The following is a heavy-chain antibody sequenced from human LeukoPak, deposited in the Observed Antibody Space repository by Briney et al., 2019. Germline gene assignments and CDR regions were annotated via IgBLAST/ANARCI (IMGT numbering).Heavy chain of an antibody. CDR3: ARKAARTSGYDY. CDR1: GFTFNNYG. CDR2: IADGGETT. J-gene: IGHJ4*02. V-gene: IGHV3-23*01. Sequence: GGSLRLSCAASGFTFNNYGMRWVRQAPGMGLGWVSAIADGGETTYYAGSVKGRFTISRDYSKNTLYLQMNSVRAEDTAVYYCARKAARTSGYDYWGQGILVTVSS. D-gene: IGHD3-22*01.